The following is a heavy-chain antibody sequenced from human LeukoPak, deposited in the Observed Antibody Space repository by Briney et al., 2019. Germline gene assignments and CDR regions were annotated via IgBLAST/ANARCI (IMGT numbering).Heavy chain of an antibody. Sequence: PGGSLRLSCVASGFIFSSYAMHWVRQAPGKGLEWVAVISYDGSNKYYADSVKGRFTISRDNSKNTLYLQMNSLRAGNTAVYSCARALYGYNDYYYYGMDVWGQGTTVTVSS. CDR1: GFIFSSYA. J-gene: IGHJ6*02. V-gene: IGHV3-30-3*01. CDR3: ARALYGYNDYYYYGMDV. CDR2: ISYDGSNK. D-gene: IGHD5-24*01.